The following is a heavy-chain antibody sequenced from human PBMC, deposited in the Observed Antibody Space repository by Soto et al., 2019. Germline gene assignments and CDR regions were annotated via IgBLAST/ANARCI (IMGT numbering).Heavy chain of an antibody. D-gene: IGHD3-16*02. CDR1: GFTFTTHG. CDR3: ARGSFMITFGGVIVDY. J-gene: IGHJ4*02. Sequence: QVQLVESGGGVVQPGKSLRLSCAASGFTFTTHGMHWVRQAPGKGLEWVAVMSYDGTNKFYADSVKGRFTISRDSSKNTLYLQMNSLRVEDTAVYYCARGSFMITFGGVIVDYWGQGTLVTVSS. V-gene: IGHV3-30*03. CDR2: MSYDGTNK.